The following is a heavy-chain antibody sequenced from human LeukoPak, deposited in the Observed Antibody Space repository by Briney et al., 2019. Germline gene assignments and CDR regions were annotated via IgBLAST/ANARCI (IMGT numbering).Heavy chain of an antibody. CDR2: MYYSGST. CDR3: ATGSVSYFDY. V-gene: IGHV4-61*01. D-gene: IGHD5/OR15-5a*01. J-gene: IGHJ4*02. Sequence: SETLSLTCTVSGGSVSSGSYYWSWIRQPPGKGLEWIGYMYYSGSTNCNPSLKSRVTISVDTSKNQISLKVSSVTAADTAVYYCATGSVSYFDYWGQGTLVTVSS. CDR1: GGSVSSGSYY.